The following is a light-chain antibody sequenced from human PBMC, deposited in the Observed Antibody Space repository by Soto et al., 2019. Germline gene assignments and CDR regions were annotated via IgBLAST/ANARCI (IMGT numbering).Light chain of an antibody. J-gene: IGLJ2*01. Sequence: QSALTQPASVSGSPGQSITISCTGTSSDVGGYNYVSWYQQHPGKAPKVMIYEVSNRPSGVSNRFSGSKSGNTASLTISGLQAEDEADYYCRSYTSSSTLVFGGGTKVTVL. CDR1: SSDVGGYNY. V-gene: IGLV2-14*01. CDR3: RSYTSSSTLV. CDR2: EVS.